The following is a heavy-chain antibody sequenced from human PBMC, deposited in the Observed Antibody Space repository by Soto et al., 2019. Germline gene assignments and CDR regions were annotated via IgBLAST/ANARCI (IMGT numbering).Heavy chain of an antibody. V-gene: IGHV4-4*02. Sequence: SETLSLTCAVSGGSISSSNWWSWVRQPPGKGLEWIGEIYHSGSTNYNPSLKSRVTISVDKSKNQFSLKLSSVTAADTAVYYCASSLYCSGGSCYSKTFDYWGQGTLVTVSS. CDR3: ASSLYCSGGSCYSKTFDY. CDR1: GGSISSSNW. CDR2: IYHSGST. J-gene: IGHJ4*02. D-gene: IGHD2-15*01.